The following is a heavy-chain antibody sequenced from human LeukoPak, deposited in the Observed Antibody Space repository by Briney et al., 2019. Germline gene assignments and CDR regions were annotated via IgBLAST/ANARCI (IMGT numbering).Heavy chain of an antibody. CDR2: IYYNGKA. Sequence: SETLSLTCTVSGYSISSPDSYWGWIRQPPGKGLEYIGTIYYNGKAYYTPTRNSRVSISVDTSNNQFFLRLSSVTAADTAVYFCARQRDWTFYDFDNWGQGSLVTVSS. D-gene: IGHD2/OR15-2a*01. V-gene: IGHV4-39*01. CDR3: ARQRDWTFYDFDN. CDR1: GYSISSPDSY. J-gene: IGHJ4*02.